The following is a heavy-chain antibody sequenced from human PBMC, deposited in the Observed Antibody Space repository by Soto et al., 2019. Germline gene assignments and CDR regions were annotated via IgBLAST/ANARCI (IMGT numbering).Heavy chain of an antibody. D-gene: IGHD5-12*01. CDR2: IYHSGST. J-gene: IGHJ3*02. CDR1: GDSISSYS. V-gene: IGHV4-59*12. CDR3: ARGEDLVATPRGNAFDI. Sequence: SETLSLTCTVSGDSISSYSWSWIRQPPGKGLEWIGEIYHSGSTNYNPSLKSRVTISVDKSKNQFSLKLSSVTAADTAVYYCARGEDLVATPRGNAFDIWGQGTMVTVSS.